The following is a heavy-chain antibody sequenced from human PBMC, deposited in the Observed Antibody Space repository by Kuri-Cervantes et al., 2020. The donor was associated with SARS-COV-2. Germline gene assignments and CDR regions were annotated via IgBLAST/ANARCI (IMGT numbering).Heavy chain of an antibody. D-gene: IGHD3-10*01. J-gene: IGHJ4*02. CDR3: ARGLVRATYADY. CDR2: ISYDGSNK. CDR1: GFTFSSYA. V-gene: IGHV3-30-3*01. Sequence: GGSLRLSCAASGFTFSSYAMHWVRQAPGKGLEWVAVISYDGSNKYYADSVRGRFTISRDNSKNTLYLQMNSLRAEDTAVYYCARGLVRATYADYWGQGTLVTVSS.